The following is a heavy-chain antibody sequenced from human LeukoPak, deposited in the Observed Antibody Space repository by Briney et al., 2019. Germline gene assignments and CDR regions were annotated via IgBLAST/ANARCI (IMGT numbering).Heavy chain of an antibody. CDR3: ARVVDV. CDR1: GFTFSTYA. Sequence: GGSLRLSCAASGFTFSTYAMNWVRQAPGKGLEWVAVISYDGSDKYYADSVRGRFTISRDNSKNTLYLQMNSLRAEDTAVYYCARVVDVWGQGTTVTVSS. CDR2: ISYDGSDK. J-gene: IGHJ6*02. V-gene: IGHV3-30*07.